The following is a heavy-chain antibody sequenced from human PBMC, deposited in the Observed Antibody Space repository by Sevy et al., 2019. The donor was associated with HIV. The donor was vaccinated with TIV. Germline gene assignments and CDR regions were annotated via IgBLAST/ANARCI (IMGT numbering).Heavy chain of an antibody. CDR1: GFTFSDYY. V-gene: IGHV3-11*06. CDR2: MSSGTSYT. CDR3: ARDRRNYGGQYFDY. D-gene: IGHD1-7*01. J-gene: IGHJ4*02. Sequence: GGSLRLSCAASGFTFSDYYMSWIRQAPGKGLEWVSYMSSGTSYTNYADSVKGRFTISRDNAKNSRYLQMNSLRAEYTAVYYCARDRRNYGGQYFDYWGQGTLVTVSS.